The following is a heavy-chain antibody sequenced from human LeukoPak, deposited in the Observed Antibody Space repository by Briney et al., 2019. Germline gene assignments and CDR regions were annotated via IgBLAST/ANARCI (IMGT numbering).Heavy chain of an antibody. V-gene: IGHV3-74*01. CDR2: INTDGTVA. D-gene: IGHD6-19*01. CDR1: GFTFSKYW. CDR3: STKQWLAPPPDS. Sequence: PGGSLRLSCAASGFTFSKYWMLWVRQAPGKGLESVSRINTDGTVATYADSLKGRFTVSRDNADNTMFLQMNSVSDKDTAVYYCSTKQWLAPPPDSWGQGTPVTVSS. J-gene: IGHJ4*02.